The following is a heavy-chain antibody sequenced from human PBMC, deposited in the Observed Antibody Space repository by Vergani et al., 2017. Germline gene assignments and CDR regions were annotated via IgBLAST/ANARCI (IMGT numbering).Heavy chain of an antibody. CDR2: ISGSGGST. CDR1: GFTFSSYA. CDR3: AKVAVRFDGGIGSYFDY. V-gene: IGHV3-23*01. D-gene: IGHD4-17*01. Sequence: EVQLLESGGGLVQPGGSLRLSCAASGFTFSSYAMSWVRQAPGKGLEWVSAISGSGGSTYYADSVKGRFTISRDNSKNTLYLQMNSLRAEDTAVYYCAKVAVRFDGGIGSYFDYWGQGTLVTVSS. J-gene: IGHJ4*02.